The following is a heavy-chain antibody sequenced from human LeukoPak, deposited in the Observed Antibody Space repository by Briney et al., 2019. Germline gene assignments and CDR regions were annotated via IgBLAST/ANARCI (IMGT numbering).Heavy chain of an antibody. D-gene: IGHD5-12*01. CDR1: GGSISSYY. CDR2: IYYSGST. CDR3: ARAMGWGYEDYYYYYGMDV. V-gene: IGHV4-59*01. J-gene: IGHJ6*02. Sequence: SETLSLTCTVSGGSISSYYWSWIRKPPGKGLEWIGYIYYSGSTNYNPSLKSRVTISVDTSKNQFSLKLSSVTAADTAVYYCARAMGWGYEDYYYYYGMDVWGQGTTVTVSS.